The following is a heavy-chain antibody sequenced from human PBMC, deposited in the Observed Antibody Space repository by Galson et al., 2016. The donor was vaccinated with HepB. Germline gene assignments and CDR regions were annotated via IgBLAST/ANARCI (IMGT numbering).Heavy chain of an antibody. CDR3: TRGLAIAGALLGMDV. Sequence: SVKVPCKASGYTFTGSYIYWVRQAPGQGLECLGRINPNSGDTKYAPKFQGRVTLTRDTSIDTAYMELSSLTSDDTARYYCTRGLAIAGALLGMDVWGQGTPVTVSS. D-gene: IGHD1-26*01. CDR1: GYTFTGSY. CDR2: INPNSGDT. J-gene: IGHJ6*02. V-gene: IGHV1-2*06.